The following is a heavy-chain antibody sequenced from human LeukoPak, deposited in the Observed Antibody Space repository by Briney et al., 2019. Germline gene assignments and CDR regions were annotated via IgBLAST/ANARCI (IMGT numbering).Heavy chain of an antibody. Sequence: SETLSLTCTVSDDSISSYYWSWIRQPPGKGLEWIGYIFHSGSTNYSPSLNSRVSISLDTSKNQFSLRLTSVTAADTAVYYCARTRAYRYGMCYFDFWAQGARVTVSS. CDR2: IFHSGST. CDR3: ARTRAYRYGMCYFDF. J-gene: IGHJ4*02. CDR1: DDSISSYY. V-gene: IGHV4-59*08. D-gene: IGHD5-18*01.